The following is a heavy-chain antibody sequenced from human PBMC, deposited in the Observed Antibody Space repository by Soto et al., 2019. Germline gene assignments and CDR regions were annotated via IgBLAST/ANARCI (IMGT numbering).Heavy chain of an antibody. V-gene: IGHV1-18*01. D-gene: IGHD3-10*01. CDR3: SRDPNYYGSGSYYNVEAAPYYYGMDV. Sequence: QVQLVQSGAEVKKPGASVKVSCKASGYTFTSYGISWVRQAPGQGLEWMGWISAYNGNTNYAQKLQGRVTITTDTSTSTAYMELRSLRSDDTAVYYCSRDPNYYGSGSYYNVEAAPYYYGMDVWGQGTTVTVSS. CDR1: GYTFTSYG. CDR2: ISAYNGNT. J-gene: IGHJ6*02.